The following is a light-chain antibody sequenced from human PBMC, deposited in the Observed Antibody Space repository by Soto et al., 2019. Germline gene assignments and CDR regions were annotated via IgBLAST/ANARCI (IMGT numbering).Light chain of an antibody. CDR1: QGISTY. V-gene: IGKV1-39*01. J-gene: IGKJ1*01. Sequence: DIQMTQSPSSLSASVGDRVTITCRASQGISTYLNWYQQKPGKAPKVLIYAASSLQSGVPSRFSGSGSDTDFTLTISSLQPEDFATYSCQQSNSITWTFGQGTKVESK. CDR2: AAS. CDR3: QQSNSITWT.